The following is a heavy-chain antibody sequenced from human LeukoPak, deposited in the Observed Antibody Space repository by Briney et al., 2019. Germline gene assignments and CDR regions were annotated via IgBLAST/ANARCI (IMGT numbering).Heavy chain of an antibody. CDR1: GGSISSSSYY. CDR3: ARHSIDRSGWFDP. CDR2: IYYSGST. V-gene: IGHV4-39*01. Sequence: SETLSLTCTVSGGSISSSSYYWGWIRQPPGKGLEWIGSIYYSGSTYYNPSLKSRVTISVDTSKNQFSLKLSSVTAADTAVYYCARHSIDRSGWFDPWGQGTLVTVSS. D-gene: IGHD3-10*01. J-gene: IGHJ5*02.